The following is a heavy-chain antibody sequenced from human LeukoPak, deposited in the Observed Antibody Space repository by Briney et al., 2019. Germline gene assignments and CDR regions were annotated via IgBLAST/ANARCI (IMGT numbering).Heavy chain of an antibody. J-gene: IGHJ5*02. CDR2: ITSSSSYI. CDR1: GFTFSSGN. CDR3: PREGIVLIIITKFVGFDP. D-gene: IGHD3-22*01. V-gene: IGHV3-21*01. Sequence: GGSLRLSWAASGFTFSSGNMHWVRQAPGKGLEWVSSITSSSSYIYYADSVKGRFTISRDNAKNLLSLQMNSLRAEYKAVYYCPREGIVLIIITKFVGFDPWGQGTLVTVSS.